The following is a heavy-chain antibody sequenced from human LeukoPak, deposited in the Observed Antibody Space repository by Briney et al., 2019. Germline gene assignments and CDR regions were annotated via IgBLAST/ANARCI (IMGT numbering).Heavy chain of an antibody. CDR3: ARRYCSSTSCYDGFAAFDI. V-gene: IGHV4-39*07. J-gene: IGHJ3*02. Sequence: SETLSLTCTVSGGSIRSSSHYWGWIRQPPGEGLEWLGIIYHSGTTYYNPSLKSRVTISVDRSKNQFSLKLSSVTAADTAVYYCARRYCSSTSCYDGFAAFDIWGQGTMVTVSS. CDR1: GGSIRSSSHY. D-gene: IGHD2-2*01. CDR2: IYHSGTT.